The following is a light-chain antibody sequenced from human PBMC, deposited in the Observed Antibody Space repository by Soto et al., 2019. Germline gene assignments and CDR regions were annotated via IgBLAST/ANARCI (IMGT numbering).Light chain of an antibody. CDR2: NNN. CDR1: SSNIGSNT. V-gene: IGLV1-44*01. J-gene: IGLJ3*02. CDR3: AAWDDGLNGLV. Sequence: QSVLPQPPSASGTPGQRVTISCSGSSSNIGSNTVNWYQQLPGAAPKLLMYNNNQRPSGVPDRFSGSKSGTSASLAISGLQSEDEADYYCAAWDDGLNGLVFGGGTQLTVL.